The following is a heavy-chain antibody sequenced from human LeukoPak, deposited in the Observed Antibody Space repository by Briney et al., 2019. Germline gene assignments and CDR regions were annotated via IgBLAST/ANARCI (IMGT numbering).Heavy chain of an antibody. D-gene: IGHD6-13*01. V-gene: IGHV4-39*01. CDR2: LYYSGST. J-gene: IGHJ4*02. Sequence: PSETLSLTCTVSGGSISSSNYYWGWIRQPPGKGLGWIGSLYYSGSTYYNPSLKSRVTISVDTSKNEFSLKLSSVTAADTAVYYCARLKLGYSSSQPFDYWGQGILVTVSS. CDR1: GGSISSSNYY. CDR3: ARLKLGYSSSQPFDY.